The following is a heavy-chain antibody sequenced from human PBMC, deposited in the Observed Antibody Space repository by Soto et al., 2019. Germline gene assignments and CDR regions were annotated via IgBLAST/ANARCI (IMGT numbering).Heavy chain of an antibody. Sequence: PGGSLRLSCAASGFTFSSYAMSWVRQAPGKGLEWVSAISGSGGSTYYADSVKGRFTISRDNSKNTLYLQMNSLRAEDTAVYYCAKSSYDFWSGSYYYYKDVWGKGTTVTVSS. CDR3: AKSSYDFWSGSYYYYKDV. CDR1: GFTFSSYA. D-gene: IGHD3-3*01. J-gene: IGHJ6*03. CDR2: ISGSGGST. V-gene: IGHV3-23*01.